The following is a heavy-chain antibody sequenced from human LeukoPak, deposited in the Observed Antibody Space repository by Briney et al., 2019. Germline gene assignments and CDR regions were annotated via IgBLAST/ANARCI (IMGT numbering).Heavy chain of an antibody. CDR2: ISGSSSYI. CDR3: ARILDSAWGELGY. CDR1: GFTFSSYS. V-gene: IGHV3-21*01. J-gene: IGHJ4*02. Sequence: GGSLRLSCAASGFTFSSYSMNWVRQAPGKGLEWLSSISGSSSYIYYADSVKGRFTISRDNARISLYLQMKSLRAEDTAVYYCARILDSAWGELGYWGQGTLVTVSS. D-gene: IGHD6-19*01.